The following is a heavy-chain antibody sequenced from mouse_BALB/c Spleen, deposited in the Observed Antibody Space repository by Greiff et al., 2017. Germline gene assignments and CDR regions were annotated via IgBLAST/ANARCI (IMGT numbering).Heavy chain of an antibody. Sequence: EVQGVESGGGLVQPGGSRKLSCAASGFTFSSFGMHWVRQAPEKGLEWVAYISSGSSTIYYADTVKGRFTISRDNPKNTLFLQMTSLRSEDTAMYYCARGGYGNYDFDYWGQGTTLTVSS. CDR1: GFTFSSFG. CDR3: ARGGYGNYDFDY. CDR2: ISSGSSTI. J-gene: IGHJ2*01. V-gene: IGHV5-17*02. D-gene: IGHD2-1*01.